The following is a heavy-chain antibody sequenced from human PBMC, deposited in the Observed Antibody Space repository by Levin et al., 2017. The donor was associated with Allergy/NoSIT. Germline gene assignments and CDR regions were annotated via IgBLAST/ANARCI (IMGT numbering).Heavy chain of an antibody. CDR3: TTEYSSYGLPEAFDI. V-gene: IGHV3-15*01. Sequence: GESLKISCAASEFTFSNAWMSWVRQAPGKGLEWVGRIKSKTDGGTIDYAAPVKGRFTISRDDSKNTLYLQMNNLKIEDTAVYYCTTEYSSYGLPEAFDIWGQGTMVTVSS. J-gene: IGHJ3*02. D-gene: IGHD5-18*01. CDR1: EFTFSNAW. CDR2: IKSKTDGGTI.